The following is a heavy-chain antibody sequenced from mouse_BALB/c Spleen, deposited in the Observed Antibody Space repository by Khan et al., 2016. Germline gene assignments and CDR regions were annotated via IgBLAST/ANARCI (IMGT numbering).Heavy chain of an antibody. CDR1: GYTFSRYW. J-gene: IGHJ3*01. V-gene: IGHV1-9*01. CDR2: ILPGSGST. Sequence: VQLQESGAELMKPGASVKISCKATGYTFSRYWIEWVKERPGHGLEWIGEILPGSGSTYYHEKFKGKSTFTAETSSNTAYIQLSGLTAEDSAVYDCASGAYWGQGTLVTVTA. CDR3: ASGAY.